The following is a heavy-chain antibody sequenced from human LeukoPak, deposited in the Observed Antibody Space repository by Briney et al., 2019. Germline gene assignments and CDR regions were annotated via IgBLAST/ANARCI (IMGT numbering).Heavy chain of an antibody. Sequence: GGSLRLSCAASGFTFSSYGMHWVRQAPGKGLEWVAVIWYDGSNKYYADSVKGRFTISGDNSKNTLYLQMNSLRAEDTAVYYCARGDPHYYDSSGYYPYWGQGTLVTVSS. V-gene: IGHV3-33*01. CDR3: ARGDPHYYDSSGYYPY. CDR1: GFTFSSYG. D-gene: IGHD3-22*01. J-gene: IGHJ4*02. CDR2: IWYDGSNK.